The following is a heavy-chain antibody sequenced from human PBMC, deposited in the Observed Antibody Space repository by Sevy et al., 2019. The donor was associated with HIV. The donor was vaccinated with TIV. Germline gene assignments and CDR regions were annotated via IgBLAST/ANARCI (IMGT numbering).Heavy chain of an antibody. CDR1: GFTFSNYA. J-gene: IGHJ4*02. CDR2: INSNGGST. V-gene: IGHV3-64D*06. Sequence: GGSLRLSCSASGFTFSNYAMHWVRQAPGRGLEYLSAINSNGGSTYYADSVKGRFTISRDNSKNTLFFQMSSLRADDTGAYYCVNESPRGWEVLWSFDYWGQGTLVTVSS. CDR3: VNESPRGWEVLWSFDY. D-gene: IGHD1-26*01.